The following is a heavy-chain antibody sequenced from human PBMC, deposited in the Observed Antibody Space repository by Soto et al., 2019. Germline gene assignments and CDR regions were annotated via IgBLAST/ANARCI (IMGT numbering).Heavy chain of an antibody. CDR3: XSLSGDHSAFFSYGMDA. CDR2: INSDGTIS. CDR1: GFTFDTYW. J-gene: IGHJ6*02. Sequence: PGGSLRLSCAASGFTFDTYWMNWVRQAPGKGPEWLAGINSDGTISSYADSVKGRFTISRDNARNALSLQMNSLRADDTAVYYCXSLSGDHSAFFSYGMDAWGQGTTVTVSS. V-gene: IGHV3-74*01. D-gene: IGHD2-21*01.